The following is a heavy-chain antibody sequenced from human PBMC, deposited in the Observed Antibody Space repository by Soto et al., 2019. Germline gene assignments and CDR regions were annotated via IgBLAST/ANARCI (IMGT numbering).Heavy chain of an antibody. Sequence: EVQLLESGGGLVQPGGSLRLSCAASGFTFSSYAMRWVRQAPVKGLEWVSAISGSGGSTYYADSVKGRFTISRDNSKTTLYLQMNSLRADDTAVYYCASRGSGGYYAYWGQGTLVTVSS. V-gene: IGHV3-23*01. CDR3: ASRGSGGYYAY. CDR1: GFTFSSYA. D-gene: IGHD1-26*01. CDR2: ISGSGGST. J-gene: IGHJ4*02.